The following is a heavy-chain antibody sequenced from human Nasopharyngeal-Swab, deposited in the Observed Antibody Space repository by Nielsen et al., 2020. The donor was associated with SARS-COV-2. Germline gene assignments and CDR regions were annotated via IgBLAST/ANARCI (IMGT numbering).Heavy chain of an antibody. D-gene: IGHD6-19*01. CDR1: GFTFSTYS. Sequence: GESLKISCAASGFTFSTYSMNWVRRAPGKGLEWVSSISTSSSYIYYADSVKGRFTISRDNAKNSLYLQMNSLRAEDTAVYYCAKDGRVWAVAGEVDYWGQGTLVTVSS. J-gene: IGHJ4*02. CDR2: ISTSSSYI. CDR3: AKDGRVWAVAGEVDY. V-gene: IGHV3-21*01.